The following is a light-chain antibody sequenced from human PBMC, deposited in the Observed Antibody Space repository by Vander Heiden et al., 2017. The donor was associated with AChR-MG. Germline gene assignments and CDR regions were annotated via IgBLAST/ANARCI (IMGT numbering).Light chain of an antibody. CDR1: SSDVGGYNY. CDR2: EVS. Sequence: QSALTQPASVSGSPGPSITISCTGTSSDVGGYNYVSWYQQHPGKAPKVIIYEVSNRPSGVSNRFSGSKSGITASLTISGLQAEDEADYYCSSYTSINTVVFGGGTKLTVL. J-gene: IGLJ3*02. CDR3: SSYTSINTVV. V-gene: IGLV2-14*01.